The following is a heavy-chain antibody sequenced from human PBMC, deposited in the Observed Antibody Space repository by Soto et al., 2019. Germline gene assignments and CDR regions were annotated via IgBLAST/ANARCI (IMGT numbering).Heavy chain of an antibody. D-gene: IGHD4-17*01. V-gene: IGHV4-59*01. CDR2: IYYSGST. J-gene: IGHJ4*02. CDR3: ARNDYGDYDVSHYFDY. CDR1: GGSISSYY. Sequence: PSETLSLTCTVSGGSISSYYWSWIRQPPGKGLEWIGYIYYSGSTNYNPSLKSRVTISVDTSKNQFSLKLSSVTAADTAVYYCARNDYGDYDVSHYFDYWGQGTLVTV.